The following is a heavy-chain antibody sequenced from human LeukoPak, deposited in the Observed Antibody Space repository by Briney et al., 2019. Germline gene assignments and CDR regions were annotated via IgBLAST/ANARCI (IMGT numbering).Heavy chain of an antibody. CDR1: GGSISSGGYY. D-gene: IGHD5-18*01. CDR3: ARGAAGYSYG. Sequence: SETLSLTCTVSGGSISSGGYYWSWIRQHPGKGLEWIGYIYYSGSTNYNPSLKSRLTISIDTSKNQFSLRLSSVTAADTAVYYCARGAAGYSYGWGQGTLVTVSS. V-gene: IGHV4-61*08. CDR2: IYYSGST. J-gene: IGHJ4*02.